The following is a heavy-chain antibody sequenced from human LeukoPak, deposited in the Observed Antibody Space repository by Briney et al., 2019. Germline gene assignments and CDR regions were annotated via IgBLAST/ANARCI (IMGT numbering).Heavy chain of an antibody. CDR2: MNPNSGNT. Sequence: ASVKVSCKASGYTFTSYDINWVRQATGHGLEWMGWMNPNSGNTGYAQKFQGRVTMTRNTSISTAYMELSSLRSEDTAVYYCARAPRYMVRGATAYYYYMDVWGKGTTVTVSS. V-gene: IGHV1-8*01. CDR3: ARAPRYMVRGATAYYYYMDV. J-gene: IGHJ6*03. CDR1: GYTFTSYD. D-gene: IGHD3-10*01.